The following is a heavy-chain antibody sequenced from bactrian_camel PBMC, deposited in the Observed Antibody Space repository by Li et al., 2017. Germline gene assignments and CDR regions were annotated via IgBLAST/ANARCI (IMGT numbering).Heavy chain of an antibody. CDR3: AEGRGSRGEHCYSLNY. CDR1: GYTDSGHC. V-gene: IGHV3S53*01. D-gene: IGHD6*01. J-gene: IGHJ4*01. Sequence: HVQLVESGGRSVLAGRSLRLSCAASGYTDSGHCMGWFRQAPGKQREKVATIGSDGTTHYPESVKGRFTVSKDNAKNTVYLRMNNLQPEDTATYYCAEGRGSRGEHCYSLNYWGQGTQVTVS. CDR2: IGSDGTT.